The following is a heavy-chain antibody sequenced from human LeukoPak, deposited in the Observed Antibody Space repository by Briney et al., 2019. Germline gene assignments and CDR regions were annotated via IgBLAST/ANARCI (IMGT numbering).Heavy chain of an antibody. CDR3: ARVVYSSILH. V-gene: IGHV4-30-4*02. Sequence: PSETLSLTCTVSGGSISSGDYYWRWIRQPPGKGLEWIGYIYYSGSTYYNPSLKSRFTISVDTSKNQFSLKLSSVTAADTAVYYCARVVYSSILHWGQGTLVTVSS. J-gene: IGHJ4*02. D-gene: IGHD6-13*01. CDR1: GGSISSGDYY. CDR2: IYYSGST.